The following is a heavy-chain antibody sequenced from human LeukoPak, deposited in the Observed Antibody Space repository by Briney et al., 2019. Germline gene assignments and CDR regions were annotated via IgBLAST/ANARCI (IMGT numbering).Heavy chain of an antibody. CDR1: GASISSYY. D-gene: IGHD3-22*01. Sequence: SETLSLTCTVSGASISSYYCTWIRQPAGEGLEWIGRISTGGSTTYNPSFKSRVTMSLDTSKNQFSLNLTSVTAADTAVYYCARDQTYYVSSGYYYVTYFQHWGQGILVTVSS. J-gene: IGHJ1*01. CDR2: ISTGGST. V-gene: IGHV4-4*07. CDR3: ARDQTYYVSSGYYYVTYFQH.